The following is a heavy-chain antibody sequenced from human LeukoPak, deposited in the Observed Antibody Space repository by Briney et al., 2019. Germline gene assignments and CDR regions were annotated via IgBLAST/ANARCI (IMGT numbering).Heavy chain of an antibody. D-gene: IGHD2-2*01. CDR2: MNPNSGNT. Sequence: GASVKVSCKASGYTFTSYDIYWVRQATGQGLEWMGWMNPNSGNTGYAQKFQGRVTMTRNTSISTAYMELSSLRSEDTAVYYCGVVPAAPYYYGMDVWGQGTTVTVSS. CDR1: GYTFTSYD. V-gene: IGHV1-8*01. J-gene: IGHJ6*02. CDR3: GVVPAAPYYYGMDV.